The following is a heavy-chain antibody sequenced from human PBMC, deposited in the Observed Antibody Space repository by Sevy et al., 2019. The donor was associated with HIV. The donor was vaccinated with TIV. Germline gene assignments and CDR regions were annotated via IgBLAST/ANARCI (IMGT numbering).Heavy chain of an antibody. CDR3: AQQVVGYDAFDI. J-gene: IGHJ3*02. D-gene: IGHD6-13*01. Sequence: GGSLRLSCAASGFTVSSNYMSWVRQAPGKGLEWVSVIYSGGSTYYADSVKGRFTISSDNTKNTLYLQRNSVRAEDTAVCDCAQQVVGYDAFDIWGQGTMVTVSS. CDR2: IYSGGST. V-gene: IGHV3-53*01. CDR1: GFTVSSNY.